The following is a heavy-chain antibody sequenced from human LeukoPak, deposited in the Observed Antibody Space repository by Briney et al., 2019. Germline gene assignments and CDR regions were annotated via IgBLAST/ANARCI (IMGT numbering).Heavy chain of an antibody. CDR3: ARGVGGYSGYDWFDP. CDR1: GGSFSGYY. Sequence: SKTLSLTCAVYGGSFSGYYWSWIRQLPGKGLEWIGEINHSGSTNYNPSLKSRVTISVDTSKNQFSLKLSSVTAADTAVYYCARGVGGYSGYDWFDPWGQGTLVTVSS. D-gene: IGHD5-12*01. J-gene: IGHJ5*02. CDR2: INHSGST. V-gene: IGHV4-34*01.